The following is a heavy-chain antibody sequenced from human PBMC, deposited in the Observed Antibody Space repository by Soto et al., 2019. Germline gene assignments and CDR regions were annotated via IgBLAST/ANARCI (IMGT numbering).Heavy chain of an antibody. D-gene: IGHD2-15*01. J-gene: IGHJ4*02. CDR2: ISRNSDFL. V-gene: IGHV3-9*01. CDR3: ARRYVGGGTFHPFDY. Sequence: EVQLVESGGGLVQPGRSLRLSCVASGFTFDDYSMHWVRQAPGKGLEWVSGISRNSDFLVYADSVKGRFPISRDNDKSSLYLQMNSLRAEDTAFYHCARRYVGGGTFHPFDYWGQGALVTVSS. CDR1: GFTFDDYS.